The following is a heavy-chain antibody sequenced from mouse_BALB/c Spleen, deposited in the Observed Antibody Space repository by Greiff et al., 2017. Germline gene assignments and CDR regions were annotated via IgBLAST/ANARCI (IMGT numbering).Heavy chain of an antibody. CDR1: GFTFSDYY. J-gene: IGHJ3*01. Sequence: EVHLVESGGGLVKPGGSLRLSCAASGFTFSDYYMYWVRQTPEKRLEWVATISDGGSYTYYPDSVKGRFTISRDNAKNNLYLQMSSLKSEDTAMYYCASPYDYDVSLAYWGQGTLVTVSA. D-gene: IGHD2-4*01. V-gene: IGHV5-4*02. CDR2: ISDGGSYT. CDR3: ASPYDYDVSLAY.